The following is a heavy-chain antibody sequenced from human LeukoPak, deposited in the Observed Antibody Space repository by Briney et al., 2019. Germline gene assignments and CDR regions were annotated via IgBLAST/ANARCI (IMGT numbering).Heavy chain of an antibody. CDR2: INTNTGNP. J-gene: IGHJ4*02. CDR3: AREYSSSPLHRDY. D-gene: IGHD6-13*01. Sequence: ASVKVSCKASGYTFTTYPLNWVRQAPGQGLEWMGWINTNTGNPTYAQGFTGRFVFSLDTSVSTAYLQISSLKAEDTAVYYCAREYSSSPLHRDYWGQGTLVTVSS. V-gene: IGHV7-4-1*02. CDR1: GYTFTTYP.